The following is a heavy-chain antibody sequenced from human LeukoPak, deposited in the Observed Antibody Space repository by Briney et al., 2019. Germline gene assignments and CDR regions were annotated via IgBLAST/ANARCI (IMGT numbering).Heavy chain of an antibody. Sequence: PSETLSLTCAVYGGSFSGYYWSWIRQPPGKGLEWIGYIYYSGSTYYNPSLKSRVTISVDTSKNQFSLKLSSVTAADTAVYYCARVVSDWNYGYYYYYMDVWGKGTTVTVSS. CDR2: IYYSGST. V-gene: IGHV4-30-4*08. D-gene: IGHD1-7*01. J-gene: IGHJ6*03. CDR1: GGSFSGYY. CDR3: ARVVSDWNYGYYYYYMDV.